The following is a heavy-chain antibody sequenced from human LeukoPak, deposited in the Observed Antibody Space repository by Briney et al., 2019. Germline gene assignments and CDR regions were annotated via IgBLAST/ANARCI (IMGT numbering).Heavy chain of an antibody. V-gene: IGHV3-11*04. D-gene: IGHD3-22*01. J-gene: IGHJ4*02. CDR3: AREYYYDSSGYYYGY. Sequence: GGSLRLSCAASGFTFSHYYMSWIRQAPGKGLEWVSYISRSGSTIYYADSVKGRFTISRDNAKNSLYLQMNSLRAEDTAVYYCAREYYYDSSGYYYGYWGQGTLVTVSS. CDR2: ISRSGSTI. CDR1: GFTFSHYY.